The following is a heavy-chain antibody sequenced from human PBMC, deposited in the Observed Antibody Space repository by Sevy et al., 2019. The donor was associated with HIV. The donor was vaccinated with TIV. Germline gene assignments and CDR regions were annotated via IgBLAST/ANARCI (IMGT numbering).Heavy chain of an antibody. Sequence: GGSLRLSCTASGFTFGDYCMSWVRQAPGKGLEWVAFLKSDVYGGTDDHAASLRGRFVISRDDSKTIAYLQMNDLKTEETGVYYYTRWKAAQSIFDYWGQGALVTVSS. V-gene: IGHV3-49*04. CDR2: LKSDVYGGTD. J-gene: IGHJ4*02. CDR3: TRWKAAQSIFDY. CDR1: GFTFGDYC. D-gene: IGHD1-1*01.